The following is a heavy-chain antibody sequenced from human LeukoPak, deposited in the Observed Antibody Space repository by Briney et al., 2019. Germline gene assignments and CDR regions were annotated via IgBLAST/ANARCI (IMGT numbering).Heavy chain of an antibody. CDR1: GGSISSGGYY. D-gene: IGHD3-10*01. V-gene: IGHV4-31*03. CDR3: ARHTLYYYGNWFDP. Sequence: SETLSLTCTVSGGSISSGGYYWSWIRQHPGKGLEWIGYIYYSGSTYYNPSHKSRVTISVDTSKNQFSLKLSSVTAADTAVYYCARHTLYYYGNWFDPWGQGTLVTVSS. CDR2: IYYSGST. J-gene: IGHJ5*02.